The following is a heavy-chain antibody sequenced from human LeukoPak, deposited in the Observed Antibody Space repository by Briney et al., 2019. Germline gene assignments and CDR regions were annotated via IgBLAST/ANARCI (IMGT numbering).Heavy chain of an antibody. CDR3: ARVVVYPTTTYFDY. CDR2: ISSSSSYT. Sequence: GGSLRLSCAASGFTFSDYYMSWIRQAPGKGLEWVSYISSSSSYTNYADSVKGRFTISRDNAKNSLYLQMNSLRAEDTAVYYCARVVVYPTTTYFDYWGQGTLVTVSS. D-gene: IGHD5-24*01. CDR1: GFTFSDYY. V-gene: IGHV3-11*05. J-gene: IGHJ4*02.